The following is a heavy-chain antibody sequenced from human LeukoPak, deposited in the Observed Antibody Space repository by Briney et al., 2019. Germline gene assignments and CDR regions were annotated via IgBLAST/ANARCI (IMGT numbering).Heavy chain of an antibody. D-gene: IGHD6-13*01. CDR3: ARIPSMGIAAAGTEAFDI. Sequence: APVNVSCKASGYTFTGYYIHWVRQAPGQGLEWMGWINPNSGGTKYAQKFQGRVTMTRDTSISTAYMEVSRLRSDDTAVYYCARIPSMGIAAAGTEAFDIWGQGTMVTVSS. J-gene: IGHJ3*02. CDR1: GYTFTGYY. V-gene: IGHV1-2*02. CDR2: INPNSGGT.